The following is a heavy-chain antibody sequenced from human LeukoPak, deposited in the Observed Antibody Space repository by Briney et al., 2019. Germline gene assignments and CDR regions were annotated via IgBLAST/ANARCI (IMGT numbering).Heavy chain of an antibody. CDR1: GGSISSYY. D-gene: IGHD6-13*01. CDR3: ARLRVGYIAAAGTGGYYFDY. Sequence: SETLSLTCTVSGGSISSYYWSWIRQPPGKGLEWIGYIYYSGSTNYNPSLKSRVTISVDTSKNQFSLKLSSVTAADTAVYYCARLRVGYIAAAGTGGYYFDYWGQGTLITVSS. J-gene: IGHJ4*02. CDR2: IYYSGST. V-gene: IGHV4-59*08.